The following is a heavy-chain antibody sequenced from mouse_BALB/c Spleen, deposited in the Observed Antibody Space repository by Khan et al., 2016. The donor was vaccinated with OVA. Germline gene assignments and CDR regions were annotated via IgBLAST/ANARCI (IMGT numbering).Heavy chain of an antibody. CDR2: INSDGDYT. CDR3: ASHLTGSFAY. CDR1: GFTFSTYG. Sequence: EVKLVESGGDLVKPGGSLRLSCAASGFTFSTYGMSWVRQPPDKRLEWVATINSDGDYTYYPDTVKGRFTISRNNAENTLYLQMSSLQSEDTAIXYCASHLTGSFAYWGQGTLVTVSA. D-gene: IGHD4-1*01. V-gene: IGHV5-6*01. J-gene: IGHJ3*01.